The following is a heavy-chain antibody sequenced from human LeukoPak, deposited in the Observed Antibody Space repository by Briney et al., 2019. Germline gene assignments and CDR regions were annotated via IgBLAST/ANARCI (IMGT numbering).Heavy chain of an antibody. CDR1: GYTFTSYY. D-gene: IGHD3-22*01. CDR2: INPSGGST. CDR3: ARVLSYYDSSGFPSY. V-gene: IGHV1-46*01. J-gene: IGHJ4*02. Sequence: ASVKVSCKASGYTFTSYYTHWVRQAPGQGLEWMGIINPSGGSTSYAQKFQGRVTMTRDTSTSTVYMELSSLRSEDTAVYYCARVLSYYDSSGFPSYWGQGTLVTVSS.